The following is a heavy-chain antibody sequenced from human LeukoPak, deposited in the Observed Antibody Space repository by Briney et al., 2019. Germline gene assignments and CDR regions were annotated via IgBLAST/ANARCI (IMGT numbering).Heavy chain of an antibody. CDR2: IGGSDGST. V-gene: IGHV3-23*01. Sequence: GGSLRLSCAASGFNFKIYAMSWVRQAPGKGLEWVSTIGGSDGSTFYADSVKGRFTISRGNSKNTVYLQLNSLRVEDTAVYYCAKDSHIWVPLMLYYFDYWGQGMLVTVSS. J-gene: IGHJ4*02. D-gene: IGHD3-16*01. CDR1: GFNFKIYA. CDR3: AKDSHIWVPLMLYYFDY.